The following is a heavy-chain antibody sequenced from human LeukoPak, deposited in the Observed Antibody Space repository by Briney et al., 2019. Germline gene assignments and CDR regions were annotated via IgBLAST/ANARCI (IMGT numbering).Heavy chain of an antibody. V-gene: IGHV1-69*13. CDR3: ARERYCGGDCPHDAFDI. CDR2: IIPIFGTA. J-gene: IGHJ3*02. Sequence: SVKVSCKASGGTFSSYAISWVRQAPGQGLEWMGGIIPIFGTANHAQKFQGRVTITADESTSTAYMELSSLRSEDTAVYYCARERYCGGDCPHDAFDIWGQGTMVTVSS. D-gene: IGHD2-21*01. CDR1: GGTFSSYA.